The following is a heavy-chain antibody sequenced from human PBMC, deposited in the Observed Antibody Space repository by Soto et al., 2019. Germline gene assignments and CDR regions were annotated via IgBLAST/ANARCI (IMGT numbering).Heavy chain of an antibody. D-gene: IGHD3-3*01. CDR3: ARAPERVFGVVAFDY. CDR2: IYYSGST. CDR1: GGSISSGGYY. J-gene: IGHJ4*02. V-gene: IGHV4-31*03. Sequence: QVQLQESGPGLVKPSQTLSLTCTVSGGSISSGGYYWSWIRQHPGKGLEWIGYIYYSGSTYYNPSRKSRVTISVDTSKNQFSRKLSSVTAADTAVYYCARAPERVFGVVAFDYWGQGTLVTVSS.